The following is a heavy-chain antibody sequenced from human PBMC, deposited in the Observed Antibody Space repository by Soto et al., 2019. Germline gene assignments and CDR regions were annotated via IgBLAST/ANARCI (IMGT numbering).Heavy chain of an antibody. D-gene: IGHD3-10*01. V-gene: IGHV3-21*02. CDR2: ISSRSDYI. CDR3: ARDSPSYNPGWGSNYIWFDS. Sequence: EAQMVESGGGLVKPGGALRLSCAASGFNLDDYAMNWVRQAPGKGLEWVSSISSRSDYIYYRDSVKGRFTISRDNGKNSLCLQMDSLRAEDTAVYYCARDSPSYNPGWGSNYIWFDSWGRGALVTVSS. CDR1: GFNLDDYA. J-gene: IGHJ5*01.